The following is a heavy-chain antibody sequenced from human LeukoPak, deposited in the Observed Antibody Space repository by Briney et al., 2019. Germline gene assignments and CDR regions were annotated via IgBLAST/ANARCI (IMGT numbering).Heavy chain of an antibody. D-gene: IGHD5-18*01. Sequence: SETLSLTCTVSGGSISSGDYYWSWIRQPPGKGLEWIGYIYYSGSTYYNPSLKSRVTISVDTSKNQFSLKLSSVTAADTAVYYCARIPNVDTAMVFDYWGQGTLVTVSS. CDR3: ARIPNVDTAMVFDY. CDR2: IYYSGST. J-gene: IGHJ4*02. CDR1: GGSISSGDYY. V-gene: IGHV4-30-4*01.